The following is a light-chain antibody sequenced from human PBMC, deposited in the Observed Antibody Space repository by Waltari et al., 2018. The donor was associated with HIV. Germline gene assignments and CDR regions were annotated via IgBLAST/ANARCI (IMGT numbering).Light chain of an antibody. V-gene: IGLV1-40*01. J-gene: IGLJ3*02. CDR1: SSNIGAAYD. CDR3: QSYDSSLSGSV. CDR2: GNF. Sequence: QSVLTQPPSVSGAPGPRVTISCTGSSSNIGAAYDVPWYQQFPGSAPKLLINGNFNRPSGVPDRFSDSKSGTSASLAITGLQAEDEADYYCQSYDSSLSGSVFGGGTKLTVL.